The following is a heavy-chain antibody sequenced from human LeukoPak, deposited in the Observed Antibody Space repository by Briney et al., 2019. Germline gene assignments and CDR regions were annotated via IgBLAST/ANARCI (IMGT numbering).Heavy chain of an antibody. CDR3: AVKGYYYDSSGFKALDY. CDR2: ISGSGGST. Sequence: PGGSLRLSCAASGFTFSSYWMSWVRQAPGKGLEWVSAISGSGGSTYYADSVKGRFTISRDNSKNTLYLQMNSLRAEDTAVYYCAVKGYYYDSSGFKALDYWGQGTLVTVSS. D-gene: IGHD3-22*01. J-gene: IGHJ4*02. V-gene: IGHV3-23*01. CDR1: GFTFSSYW.